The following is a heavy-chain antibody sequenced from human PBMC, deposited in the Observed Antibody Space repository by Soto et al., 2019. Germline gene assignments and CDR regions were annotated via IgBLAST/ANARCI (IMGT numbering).Heavy chain of an antibody. J-gene: IGHJ4*02. CDR1: GFTFSDYY. D-gene: IGHD3-22*01. CDR3: ARVTNRHTYYYDSSGHSDY. V-gene: IGHV3-11*06. Sequence: GGSLRLSCAASGFTFSDYYMSWIRQAPGKGLEWVSYISSSSSYTNYADSVKGRFTISRDNAKNSLYLQMNSLRAEDTAVYYCARVTNRHTYYYDSSGHSDYWGQGTLVTASS. CDR2: ISSSSSYT.